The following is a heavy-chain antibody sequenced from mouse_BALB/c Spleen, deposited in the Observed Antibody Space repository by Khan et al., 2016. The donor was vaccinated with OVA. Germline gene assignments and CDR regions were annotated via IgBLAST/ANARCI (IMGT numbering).Heavy chain of an antibody. CDR1: GFTFSNYG. V-gene: IGHV5-6-5*01. CDR3: ARDYWFAY. CDR2: ISSGDTT. J-gene: IGHJ3*01. Sequence: EVNVVESGGGLVKPGGSLKLSCAASGFTFSNYGVSWVRQTPEKRLEWVASISSGDTTYYPDSVKGRFTISRDNARNILYLQMSSLMSKDTAMYYWARDYWFAYWGQGTLVTVSA.